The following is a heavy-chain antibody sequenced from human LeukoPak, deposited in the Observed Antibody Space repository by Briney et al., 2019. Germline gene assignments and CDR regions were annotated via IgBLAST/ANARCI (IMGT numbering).Heavy chain of an antibody. CDR3: ARIGNYDYVWGSPNDAFDI. Sequence: SVTLSLTCTVSGGSISSGRSYWGWIRQPPGKGLEWIGSIYYSGSTNYNPSLKSRVTISVDTSKNQFSLKLSSVTAAGTAVYYCARIGNYDYVWGSPNDAFDIWGQGTMVTVSS. D-gene: IGHD3-16*01. CDR1: GGSISSGRSY. V-gene: IGHV4-39*07. J-gene: IGHJ3*02. CDR2: IYYSGST.